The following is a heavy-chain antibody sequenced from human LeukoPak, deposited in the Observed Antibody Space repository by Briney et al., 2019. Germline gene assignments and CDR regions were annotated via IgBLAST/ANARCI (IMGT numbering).Heavy chain of an antibody. CDR1: GFTFSSFG. J-gene: IGHJ4*02. CDR2: ISSTGGTA. D-gene: IGHD4-17*01. CDR3: ARDRFLAGGDPHTALDY. V-gene: IGHV3-23*01. Sequence: GGSLRLSCAASGFTFSSFGMSWVRQAPGKGLEWVSAISSTGGTAYYADSVKGRFTISRDNAKNSLYLQMNSLRAEDTALYYCARDRFLAGGDPHTALDYWGQGTLVTVSS.